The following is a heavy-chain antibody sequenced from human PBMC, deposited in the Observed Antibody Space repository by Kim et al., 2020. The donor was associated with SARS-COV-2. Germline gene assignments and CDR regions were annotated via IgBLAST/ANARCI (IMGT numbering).Heavy chain of an antibody. CDR2: IYYSGST. CDR3: ARLFFGVVSDRWFDP. V-gene: IGHV4-39*07. J-gene: IGHJ5*02. Sequence: SETLSLTCTVSGGSISSSIYYWGWIRQPPGKGLEWIGSIYYSGSTYYNPSLKSRVTISVDTSKNQFSLKLSSVTAADTAVYYCARLFFGVVSDRWFDPWGQGTLVTVSS. CDR1: GGSISSSIYY. D-gene: IGHD3-3*01.